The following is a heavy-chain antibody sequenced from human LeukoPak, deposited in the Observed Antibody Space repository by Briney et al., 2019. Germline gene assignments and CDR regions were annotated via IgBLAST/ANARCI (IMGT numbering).Heavy chain of an antibody. V-gene: IGHV4-34*01. CDR3: ATVEMATRT. Sequence: PSETLSLTCAVYGGSFSDYYWSWIHQPPGKGLEWIGEINHSGSTNCNPSLKSRVTISVDTSKNQFSLKLSSVTAADTAIYYCATVEMATRTWGQGTLVTVSS. CDR1: GGSFSDYY. D-gene: IGHD5-24*01. CDR2: INHSGST. J-gene: IGHJ4*02.